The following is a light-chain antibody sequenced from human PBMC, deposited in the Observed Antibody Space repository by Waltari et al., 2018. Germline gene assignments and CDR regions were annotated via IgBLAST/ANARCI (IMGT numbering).Light chain of an antibody. Sequence: DMQLTQSPSSLSVSVGARVTITCRASQDISNFLAWYQQKPGKVPKFLLYGASSLQSGVPSRFSGSGSGTDFTLTINSLHPEDVGVYYCQKYDSAPLTFGGGTRVDIK. CDR1: QDISNF. CDR2: GAS. CDR3: QKYDSAPLT. J-gene: IGKJ4*01. V-gene: IGKV1-27*01.